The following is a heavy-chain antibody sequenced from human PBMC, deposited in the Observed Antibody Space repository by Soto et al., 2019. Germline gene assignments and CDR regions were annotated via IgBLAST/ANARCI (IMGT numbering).Heavy chain of an antibody. D-gene: IGHD4-17*01. V-gene: IGHV1-2*02. Sequence: GAAVKVSCKASGYTFTGYYMHWVRQAPGQGLEWMGWINPNSGGTNYAQKFQGRVTMTRDTSISTAYMELSSLRSDDTAVYYCATADDYGDFYYDYWGQGTLVTVSS. J-gene: IGHJ4*02. CDR3: ATADDYGDFYYDY. CDR1: GYTFTGYY. CDR2: INPNSGGT.